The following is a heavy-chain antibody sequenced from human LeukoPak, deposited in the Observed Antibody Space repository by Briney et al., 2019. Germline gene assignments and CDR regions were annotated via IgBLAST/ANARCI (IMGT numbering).Heavy chain of an antibody. CDR2: IIPIFGTA. Sequence: VASVSVSCKASGGTFSSYAISWVRQAPGQGLEWMGRIIPIFGTANYAQKFQGRVTITADKSTSTAYMELSSLRSEDTAVYYCAREGRAVMTAISPGYYMDVWGKGTTVTVSS. CDR1: GGTFSSYA. V-gene: IGHV1-69*06. CDR3: AREGRAVMTAISPGYYMDV. J-gene: IGHJ6*03. D-gene: IGHD2-21*02.